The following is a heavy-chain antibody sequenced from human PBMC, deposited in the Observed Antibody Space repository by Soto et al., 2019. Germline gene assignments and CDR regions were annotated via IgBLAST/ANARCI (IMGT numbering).Heavy chain of an antibody. Sequence: SETLSLTCAVYGVSFSGYYWSWIRQPPGKGLEWIGEINHSGSTNYNPSLKSRVTISVDTSKNQFSLRLTSVTAADTAVYYCARLGAYYQSIDPWGAGNLVTVYS. CDR3: ARLGAYYQSIDP. D-gene: IGHD3-22*01. CDR2: INHSGST. V-gene: IGHV4-34*01. CDR1: GVSFSGYY. J-gene: IGHJ5*02.